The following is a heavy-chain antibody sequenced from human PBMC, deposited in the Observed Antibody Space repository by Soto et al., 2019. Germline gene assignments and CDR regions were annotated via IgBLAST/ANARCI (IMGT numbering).Heavy chain of an antibody. Sequence: QVQLVGSGGGLVKPGGSLRLSCAASGLIFSDYYMSWIRQAPGKGLEWVSYISSSGHYTKNADSVQGRFTISRDNAKNSLYLQMNNLRAEDTAVYYCARELDGIDVWGQGTTVTVSS. CDR1: GLIFSDYY. V-gene: IGHV3-11*05. CDR2: ISSSGHYT. J-gene: IGHJ6*02. D-gene: IGHD3-3*02. CDR3: ARELDGIDV.